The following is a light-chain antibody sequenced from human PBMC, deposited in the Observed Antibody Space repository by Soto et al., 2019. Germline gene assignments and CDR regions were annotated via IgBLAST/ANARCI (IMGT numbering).Light chain of an antibody. CDR2: DAS. V-gene: IGKV3-11*01. CDR1: ESLGWY. Sequence: EIVQTQSPATLSLSPGERATLSCRATESLGWYLAWYQQRPGQSPRLLIYDASNRATGVPARFSGSGSGTDFTLTIDSLEPEDFAVYYCQQRGNWPPTFGGGTKVEI. J-gene: IGKJ4*01. CDR3: QQRGNWPPT.